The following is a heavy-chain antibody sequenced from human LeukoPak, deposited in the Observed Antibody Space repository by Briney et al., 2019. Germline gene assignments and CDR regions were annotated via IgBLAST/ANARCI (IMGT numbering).Heavy chain of an antibody. V-gene: IGHV1-2*02. CDR2: INPNSGGT. CDR1: GYTFTGYY. D-gene: IGHD5-18*01. Sequence: GASVKVSCKASGYTFTGYYMHWVRQAPGQGLEWMGWINPNSGGTNYAQKFQGRVTMTRDTSISTAYMELSRLRSDDTAGYYCARAPPVQLWLPTAENWFDPWGQGTLVTVSS. J-gene: IGHJ5*02. CDR3: ARAPPVQLWLPTAENWFDP.